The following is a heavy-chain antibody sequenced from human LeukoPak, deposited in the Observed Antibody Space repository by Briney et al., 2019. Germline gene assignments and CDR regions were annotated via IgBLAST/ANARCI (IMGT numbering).Heavy chain of an antibody. CDR1: SGSINSYY. CDR2: IYTTGIA. D-gene: IGHD3-16*02. CDR3: ARQGYTASHYFLDY. Sequence: SETLSLTCTVSSGSINSYYWGWVRQPAGRGLEWVGRIYTTGIANYNPSLQSRLTMSVDTSKRQFSLNLRSVTAADTAIYYCARQGYTASHYFLDYWSQGTLVTVSS. J-gene: IGHJ4*02. V-gene: IGHV4-4*07.